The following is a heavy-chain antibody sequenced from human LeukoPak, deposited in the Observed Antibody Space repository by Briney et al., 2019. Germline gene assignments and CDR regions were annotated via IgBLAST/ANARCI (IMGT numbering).Heavy chain of an antibody. J-gene: IGHJ4*02. V-gene: IGHV3-73*01. CDR1: GFTFSGSA. D-gene: IGHD6-19*01. CDR2: IRSKANSYAT. CDR3: TSVLPGYSSGWFD. Sequence: PGGSLRLSCAASGFTFSGSAMHWVRQASGKGLEWVGRIRSKANSYATAYAASVKGRFTISRDDSKNTAYLQMNSLKTEDTAVYYCTSVLPGYSSGWFDXGQGXXVTVS.